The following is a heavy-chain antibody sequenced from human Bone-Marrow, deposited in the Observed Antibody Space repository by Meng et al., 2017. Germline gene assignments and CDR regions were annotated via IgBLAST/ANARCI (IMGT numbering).Heavy chain of an antibody. CDR2: ISSSSSYI. J-gene: IGHJ6*02. CDR3: ARAIRASGYSYGYYYYGMDV. CDR1: GFTFSSYS. Sequence: GESLKISCAASGFTFSSYSMNWVRQAPGKGLEWVSSISSSSSYIYYADSVKGRFTISRDNAKNSLYLQMNSLRAEDTAVYYCARAIRASGYSYGYYYYGMDVWGQGTKVTVSS. D-gene: IGHD5-18*01. V-gene: IGHV3-21*01.